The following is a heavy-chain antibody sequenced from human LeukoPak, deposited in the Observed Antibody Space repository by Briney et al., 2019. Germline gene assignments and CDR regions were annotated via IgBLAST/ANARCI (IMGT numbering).Heavy chain of an antibody. Sequence: GASVKVSCKASGYTFTSYAMNWVRQAPGQGLEWMGWINTNTGNPTYAQGFTGRFVFSLDTSVSTAYLQISSLKAEDTAVYYCARDPETTTVTHGGDYWGQGTLVTVSS. CDR3: ARDPETTTVTHGGDY. J-gene: IGHJ4*02. CDR1: GYTFTSYA. V-gene: IGHV7-4-1*02. CDR2: INTNTGNP. D-gene: IGHD4-17*01.